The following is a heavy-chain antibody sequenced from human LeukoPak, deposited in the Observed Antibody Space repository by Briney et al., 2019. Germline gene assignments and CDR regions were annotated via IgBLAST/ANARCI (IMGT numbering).Heavy chain of an antibody. J-gene: IGHJ4*02. V-gene: IGHV4-34*01. CDR1: GGSFSGYY. CDR2: INHSGTT. Sequence: SETLSLTCAVYGGSFSGYYWSWIRQPPGKGLEWIGEINHSGTTNYNPSLRGRFTISVDTSKNQFSLKLSSVTAGDTAVYYCARGFRRVDYWGQGTLVTVSS. CDR3: ARGFRRVDY.